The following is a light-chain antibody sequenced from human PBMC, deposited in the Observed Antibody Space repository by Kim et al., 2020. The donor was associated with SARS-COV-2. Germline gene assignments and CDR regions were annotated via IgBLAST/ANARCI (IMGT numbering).Light chain of an antibody. CDR1: SSDVGDYNF. J-gene: IGLJ1*01. CDR2: DVS. Sequence: QSALIQPASVSASLGQSITISCTGTSSDVGDYNFVSWYQQHPGRAPKLMIYDVSHRPSGVSNRFSGSKSGSTASLTISGLQAEDEADYYCSSFTTSTLYVFGAGTKVTVL. V-gene: IGLV2-14*03. CDR3: SSFTTSTLYV.